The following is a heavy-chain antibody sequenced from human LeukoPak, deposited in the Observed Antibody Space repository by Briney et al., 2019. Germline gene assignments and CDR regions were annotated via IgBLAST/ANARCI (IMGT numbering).Heavy chain of an antibody. CDR2: IYYSGST. CDR1: GGSISSGGYY. V-gene: IGHV4-31*03. CDR3: ARGIEQGYCNGGSCLPLNWFDP. D-gene: IGHD2-15*01. J-gene: IGHJ5*02. Sequence: SETLSLTCTVSGGSISSGGYYWSWIRQHPGKGLEWMGYIYYSGSTYYNPSLKSRVTISVDTSKNQCSLKLSSVTAADTAVYYCARGIEQGYCNGGSCLPLNWFDPWGQGTLVTVSS.